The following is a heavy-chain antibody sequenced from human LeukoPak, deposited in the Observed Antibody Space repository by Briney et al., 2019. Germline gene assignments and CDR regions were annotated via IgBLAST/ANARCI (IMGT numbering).Heavy chain of an antibody. D-gene: IGHD6-13*01. CDR2: IKQDGSEK. CDR1: GFIVSSNY. J-gene: IGHJ5*02. V-gene: IGHV3-7*01. Sequence: GGSLRLSCAASGFIVSSNYMSWVRQAPGKGLEWVANIKQDGSEKYYVDSVKGRFTISRDNAKNSLYLQMSSLRAEDTAVYYCARDRAAAGWFDPWGQGTLVTVSS. CDR3: ARDRAAAGWFDP.